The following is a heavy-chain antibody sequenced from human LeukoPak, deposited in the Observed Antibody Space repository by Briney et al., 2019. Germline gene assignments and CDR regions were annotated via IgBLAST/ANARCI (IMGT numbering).Heavy chain of an antibody. Sequence: GGSLRLSCAASGFTFSSYAMSWVRQAPGKGLEWVSTISGSGGSTYYADSVKGRFTISRDNSKNTLYLQMNSLRAEDTAVYYCAKGRDYYGSGGYFDYWGQGTLVTVSP. CDR1: GFTFSSYA. J-gene: IGHJ4*02. CDR3: AKGRDYYGSGGYFDY. CDR2: ISGSGGST. D-gene: IGHD3-10*01. V-gene: IGHV3-23*01.